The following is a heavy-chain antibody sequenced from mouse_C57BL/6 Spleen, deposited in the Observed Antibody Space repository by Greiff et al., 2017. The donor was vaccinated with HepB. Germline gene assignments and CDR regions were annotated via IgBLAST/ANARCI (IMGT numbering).Heavy chain of an antibody. D-gene: IGHD2-12*01. J-gene: IGHJ4*01. CDR2: ISYDGSN. V-gene: IGHV3-6*01. Sequence: EVKLMESGPGLVKPSQSLSLTCSVPGYSITSGYYWTWIRQFPGNKLEWMGYISYDGSNTYNPSLKNRISITRDTSTNQLFLKLNSVTTEATATEYVARGGGDYRGGYYAMDYWGQGTSVTVSS. CDR3: ARGGGDYRGGYYAMDY. CDR1: GYSITSGYY.